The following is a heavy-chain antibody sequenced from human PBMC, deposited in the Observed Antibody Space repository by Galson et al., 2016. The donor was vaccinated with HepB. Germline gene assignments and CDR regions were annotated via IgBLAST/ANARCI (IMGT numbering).Heavy chain of an antibody. CDR3: AKEMSDVLAFLEGRQSGDLGAVNI. D-gene: IGHD3-3*02. CDR1: GFTFGDYA. J-gene: IGHJ3*02. V-gene: IGHV3-9*01. CDR2: ISTNSGRK. Sequence: SLRLSCAASGFTFGDYAMHWVRQGPGKGLEWVSGISTNSGRKGYADSVKGRFTISRDNARNSLYLQMNSLRNEDTALYYCAKEMSDVLAFLEGRQSGDLGAVNIWGQGTVVTVSS.